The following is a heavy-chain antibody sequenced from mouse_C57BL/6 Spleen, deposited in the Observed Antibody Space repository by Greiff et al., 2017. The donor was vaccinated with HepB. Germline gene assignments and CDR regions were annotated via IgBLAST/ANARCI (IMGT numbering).Heavy chain of an antibody. D-gene: IGHD1-1*01. Sequence: VQLQQPGAELVMPGASVKLSCKASGYTFTSYWMHWVKQRPGQGLEWIGEIDPSDSYTNYNQKFKGKSTLTVDKSSSTAYMQLSSLTSEDSAVYYCARGNYGSSDFDYWGQGTTLTVSS. J-gene: IGHJ2*01. CDR3: ARGNYGSSDFDY. V-gene: IGHV1-69*01. CDR1: GYTFTSYW. CDR2: IDPSDSYT.